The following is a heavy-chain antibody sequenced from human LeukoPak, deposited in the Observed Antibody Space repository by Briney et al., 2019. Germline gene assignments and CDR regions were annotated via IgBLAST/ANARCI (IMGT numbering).Heavy chain of an antibody. D-gene: IGHD2-21*02. V-gene: IGHV3-30*02. CDR3: AKEVDCPSDCLFFHS. Sequence: GGSLRLSCAASGFTFSSYGMHWVPQAPGKGLEWVAFIRYDGSNKYYADSVKGRFTISRDNSKNTLYLHVNSLRPEDTALYHCAKEVDCPSDCLFFHSWGQGTLVTVSS. CDR2: IRYDGSNK. CDR1: GFTFSSYG. J-gene: IGHJ4*02.